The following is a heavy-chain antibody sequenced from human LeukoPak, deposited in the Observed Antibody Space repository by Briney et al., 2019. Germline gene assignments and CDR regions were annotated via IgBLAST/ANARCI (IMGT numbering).Heavy chain of an antibody. D-gene: IGHD1-26*01. CDR1: GGSISSYY. Sequence: SETLSLTCTVSGGSISSYYWSWIRQPAGKGLEWIGRIYTSGSTNYNPSLKSRVTMSVDTSKNQFSLKLSSVTAADTAVYYCARDLASGSLNYYFDYWGQGTLVTVSS. J-gene: IGHJ4*02. CDR2: IYTSGST. CDR3: ARDLASGSLNYYFDY. V-gene: IGHV4-4*07.